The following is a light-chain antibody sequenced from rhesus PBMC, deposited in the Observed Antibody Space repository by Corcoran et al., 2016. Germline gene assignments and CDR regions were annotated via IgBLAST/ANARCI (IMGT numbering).Light chain of an antibody. CDR3: QHGYGTPYS. CDR2: KAS. CDR1: ENVNNY. V-gene: IGKV1-74*01. J-gene: IGKJ2*01. Sequence: DIQMTQSPSSLSASVGDRVTITCRASENVNNYLNWYQQKQGKSPKLLIYKASTLQSGVPSRFSGSGSGTDYTFTIRSLHPEDVATYYCQHGYGTPYSFGQGTKVEIK.